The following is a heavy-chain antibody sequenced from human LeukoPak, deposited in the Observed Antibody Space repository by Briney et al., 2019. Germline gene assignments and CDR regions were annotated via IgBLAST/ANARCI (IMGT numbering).Heavy chain of an antibody. D-gene: IGHD1-26*01. Sequence: GGSLRLSCAASGFTFSNYAMSWVRQVPGKGLEWVSAISGSGGSTYYADSVKGRFTISRDNSKNTLYLQMNSLRAEDTAVYYCAKDRRGIVGDTRYFQHWGQGTLVTVSS. V-gene: IGHV3-23*01. CDR2: ISGSGGST. J-gene: IGHJ1*01. CDR1: GFTFSNYA. CDR3: AKDRRGIVGDTRYFQH.